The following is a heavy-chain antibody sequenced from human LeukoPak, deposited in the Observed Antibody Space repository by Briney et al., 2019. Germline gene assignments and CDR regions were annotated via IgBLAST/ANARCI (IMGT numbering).Heavy chain of an antibody. CDR3: ATVHPYSGYDLSPDAFDI. J-gene: IGHJ3*02. CDR2: FDPEDGET. V-gene: IGHV1-24*01. D-gene: IGHD5-12*01. Sequence: ASVKVSCKVSGYTLTELSMHWVRQAPGKGLEWMGGFDPEDGETIYAQKFQGRVTMTEDTSTDTAYMELSSLRSEDTAVYYCATVHPYSGYDLSPDAFDIWGQGTTVTVSS. CDR1: GYTLTELS.